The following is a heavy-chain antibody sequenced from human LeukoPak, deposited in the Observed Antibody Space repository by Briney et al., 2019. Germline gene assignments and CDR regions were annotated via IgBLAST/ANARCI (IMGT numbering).Heavy chain of an antibody. D-gene: IGHD6-19*01. CDR1: GGSISSGGYS. J-gene: IGHJ4*02. V-gene: IGHV4-30-2*03. CDR3: ARIPYSSGWYGDGTHFDY. CDR2: IYYSGST. Sequence: PSQTLSLTCAVSGGSISSGGYSWRWIRQPPGKGLEWIGYIYYSGSTYYNPSLKSRVTISVDTSKNQFSLKLSSVTAADTAVYYCARIPYSSGWYGDGTHFDYWGQGTLVTVSS.